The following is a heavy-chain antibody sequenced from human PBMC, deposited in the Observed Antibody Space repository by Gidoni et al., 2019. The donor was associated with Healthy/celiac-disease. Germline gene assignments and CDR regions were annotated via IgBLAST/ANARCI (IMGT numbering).Heavy chain of an antibody. J-gene: IGHJ6*02. CDR2: INHSGRT. D-gene: IGHD6-19*01. Sequence: QVQLKQWGAGLSKPSETMSLTCAVYGWSFSRYYWSCIRQPPGKGLEWIGEINHSGRTNYNPSLKSRVTIAVDTSKSQFSLKLSSVTAADTAVYYCARGRYSSGWPGSPRRAYYYGMDVWGQGTTVTVSS. CDR3: ARGRYSSGWPGSPRRAYYYGMDV. CDR1: GWSFSRYY. V-gene: IGHV4-34*01.